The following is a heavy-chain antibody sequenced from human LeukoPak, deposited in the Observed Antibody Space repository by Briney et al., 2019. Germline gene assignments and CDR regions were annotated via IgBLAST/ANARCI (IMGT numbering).Heavy chain of an antibody. D-gene: IGHD1-26*01. Sequence: GRSLRLSCAPSGFTFSNYAMHWVRQVPGKGLEWVAVISYAGSNEHYADSVKGRFTISRDNSKNTLFLQMNSLRAEDTAVYYCARSTELLRTDAFDIWGQGTMVTVSS. J-gene: IGHJ3*02. CDR2: ISYAGSNE. CDR3: ARSTELLRTDAFDI. CDR1: GFTFSNYA. V-gene: IGHV3-30*04.